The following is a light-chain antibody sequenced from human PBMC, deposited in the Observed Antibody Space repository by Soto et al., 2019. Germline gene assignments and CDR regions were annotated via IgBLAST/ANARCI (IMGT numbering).Light chain of an antibody. CDR2: GNS. V-gene: IGLV1-40*01. CDR3: QAYDISLSGWKV. J-gene: IGLJ2*01. Sequence: QSVLTQPPSVSGAPGQRVTISCTGSSSNIGAGYDVHWYQQLPGTAPKLLIYGNSNRPSGVPDRFSGSKSGTSASLAITGLQAEDEADYYCQAYDISLSGWKVFGGGTTLNVL. CDR1: SSNIGAGYD.